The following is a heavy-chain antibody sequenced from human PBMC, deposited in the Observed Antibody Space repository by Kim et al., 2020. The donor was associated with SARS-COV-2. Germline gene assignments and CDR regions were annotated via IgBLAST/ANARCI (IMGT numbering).Heavy chain of an antibody. D-gene: IGHD6-13*01. Sequence: GGSLRLSCAASGFTFSSYWMHWVRQAPGKGLVWVSRINSDGSSTSYADSVKGRFTISRDNAKNTLYLQMNSLRAEDTAVYYCAREGASSWYYYYYGMDVWGQGTTVTVSS. J-gene: IGHJ6*02. CDR2: INSDGSST. V-gene: IGHV3-74*01. CDR3: AREGASSWYYYYYGMDV. CDR1: GFTFSSYW.